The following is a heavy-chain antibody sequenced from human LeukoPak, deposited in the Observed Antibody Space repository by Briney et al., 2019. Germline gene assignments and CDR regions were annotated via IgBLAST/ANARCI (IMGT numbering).Heavy chain of an antibody. Sequence: ASVKVSCKPSGYTFSDSYIHWVRQAPGVGLQWMGWISPNNGDTNYAEDFQDRVTMTRDTSIRTAYMEPTRLTLNDTAVYYCVRSPIGASAYWGRGTLVTVSS. V-gene: IGHV1-2*02. CDR3: VRSPIGASAY. D-gene: IGHD3-10*01. CDR1: GYTFSDSY. J-gene: IGHJ4*02. CDR2: ISPNNGDT.